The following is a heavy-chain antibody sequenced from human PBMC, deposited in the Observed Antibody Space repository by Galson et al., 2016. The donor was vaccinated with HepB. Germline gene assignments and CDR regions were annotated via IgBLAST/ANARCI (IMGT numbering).Heavy chain of an antibody. CDR3: AKVATPNRNYENWFDS. CDR2: IWYDGTSK. J-gene: IGHJ5*01. V-gene: IGHV3-33*06. CDR1: GFIFSNHA. D-gene: IGHD4-11*01. Sequence: SLRLSCAASGFIFSNHAMRWVRQAPGKGLEWVAVIWYDGTSKYYVDSVKGRFTISRDNSKNTLNLQMNSLRAEDTAVYYCAKVATPNRNYENWFDSWGQGTLVTVSS.